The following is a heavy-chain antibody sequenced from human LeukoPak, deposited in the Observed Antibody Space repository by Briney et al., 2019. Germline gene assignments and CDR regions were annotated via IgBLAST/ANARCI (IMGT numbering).Heavy chain of an antibody. CDR2: IYNGGST. CDR3: ARAPQAEYFQH. Sequence: GGSLRLSCASSGFTVSSNYMSWVRQAPGKGRVWGSVIYNGGSTYYADSVKGRFTISRDNSKNTLYLQMNSLRAEDTAVYYCARAPQAEYFQHWGQGTLVTVSS. J-gene: IGHJ1*01. CDR1: GFTVSSNY. V-gene: IGHV3-53*01.